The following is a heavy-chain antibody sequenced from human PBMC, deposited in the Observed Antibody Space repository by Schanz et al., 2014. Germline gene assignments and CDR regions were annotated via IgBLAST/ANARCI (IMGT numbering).Heavy chain of an antibody. V-gene: IGHV1-2*02. CDR2: INPNSGDT. J-gene: IGHJ4*02. CDR1: GYTFNNYT. Sequence: QVLQVQSGSELKKPGTSVKVSCKASGYTFNNYTYVMIWVRQAPGQGLEFMGWINPNSGDTEYGQQFEGRVTLTRNTSISTAYMQLSNLTSNDTAVYYSSRGFDVWDRWGQGTLVIVSS. D-gene: IGHD3-3*01. CDR3: SRGFDVWDR.